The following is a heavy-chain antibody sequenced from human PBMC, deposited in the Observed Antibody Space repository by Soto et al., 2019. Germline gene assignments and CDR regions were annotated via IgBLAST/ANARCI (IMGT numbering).Heavy chain of an antibody. J-gene: IGHJ4*02. Sequence: EVQLVESGGGLVKPGGSLRLSCAASGFTFSSYSMNWVRQAPGKGLEWVSSISSSSSYIYYADSVKGRFTISRDSAKNSRYLQMNSVSAADTAVYYCARDRGIAARPLHFGYGGQGSLVTVSS. V-gene: IGHV3-21*01. CDR2: ISSSSSYI. CDR3: ARDRGIAARPLHFGY. CDR1: GFTFSSYS. D-gene: IGHD6-6*01.